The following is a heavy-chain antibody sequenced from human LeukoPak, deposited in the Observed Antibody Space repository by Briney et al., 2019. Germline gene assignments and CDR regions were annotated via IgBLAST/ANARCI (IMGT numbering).Heavy chain of an antibody. D-gene: IGHD3-16*01. Sequence: GGSLRLSCAASRFTFSSYSMNWVRQAPGKGLEWVSSISSSSSYIYYADSVKGRFTISRDNAKNSLYLQMNSLRAEDTTVYYCARVALYQGDFDIWGQGTMVTVSS. V-gene: IGHV3-21*01. J-gene: IGHJ3*02. CDR3: ARVALYQGDFDI. CDR2: ISSSSSYI. CDR1: RFTFSSYS.